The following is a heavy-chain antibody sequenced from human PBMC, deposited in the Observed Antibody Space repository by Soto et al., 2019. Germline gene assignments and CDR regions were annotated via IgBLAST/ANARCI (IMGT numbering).Heavy chain of an antibody. V-gene: IGHV4-30-2*06. CDR1: AASMSSGGHS. Sequence: QVQLQESGPGLVKPSQTVSLTCAVSAASMSSGGHSWSWIRQSPGRGLEWIGYSYYTGATYYNPSLNRRVTSSIDSSNNLFSLNSTCVPASDTGLYYCAIVPPRPFPRGDVWGQGTPVSVSS. CDR3: AIVPPRPFPRGDV. J-gene: IGHJ6*02. CDR2: SYYTGAT.